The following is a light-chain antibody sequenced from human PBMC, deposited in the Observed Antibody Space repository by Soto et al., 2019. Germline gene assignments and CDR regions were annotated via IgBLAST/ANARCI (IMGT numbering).Light chain of an antibody. J-gene: IGLJ3*02. V-gene: IGLV2-8*01. CDR1: SSDVGGYNY. CDR2: EVT. Sequence: QSALTQPPSASGSPGQSVTFSCTGTSSDVGGYNYVSWYQQHPGRAPKLIIYEVTKRPSGVPDRFSGSKSGNTASLTVSGLQAEDEADYYRSSYAGSNNWVFGGGTQLTVL. CDR3: SSYAGSNNWV.